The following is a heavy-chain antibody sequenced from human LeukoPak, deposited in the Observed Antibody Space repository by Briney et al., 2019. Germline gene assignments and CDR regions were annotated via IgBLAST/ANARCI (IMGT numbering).Heavy chain of an antibody. CDR2: IYYSGST. CDR1: VSSISSSSYY. Sequence: SETLSLTCTVSVSSISSSSYYWGWIRQPPGKGLEWIGSIYYSGSTYYNPSLKSRVTISVDTSKNQFSLKLSSVTAADTAVYYCARDWATVTELDYWGQGTLVTVSS. J-gene: IGHJ4*02. D-gene: IGHD4-17*01. V-gene: IGHV4-39*02. CDR3: ARDWATVTELDY.